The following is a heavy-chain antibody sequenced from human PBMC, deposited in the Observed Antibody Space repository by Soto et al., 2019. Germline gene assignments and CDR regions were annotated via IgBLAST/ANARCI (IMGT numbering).Heavy chain of an antibody. J-gene: IGHJ5*02. CDR3: ARDRRLRGWFDP. CDR2: IYYSGST. CDR1: GGSVSSGSYY. Sequence: QVQLQESGPGLVKPSETLSLTCTVSGGSVSSGSYYWSWIRQPPGKGLEWIGYIYYSGSTNYNPSLKSRVTISVDTSKNQSSLKLSSVTAADTAVYYCARDRRLRGWFDPWGQGTLVTVSS. V-gene: IGHV4-61*01.